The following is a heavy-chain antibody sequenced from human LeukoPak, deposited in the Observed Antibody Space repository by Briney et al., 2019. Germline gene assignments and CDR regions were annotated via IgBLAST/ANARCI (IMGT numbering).Heavy chain of an antibody. CDR2: IYTSGST. Sequence: SETLSLTCTVSGGSISSYYWSWIRQPAGKGLEWIGRIYTSGSTNCNPSLKSRVTMSVDTSKNQFSLKLSSVTAADTAVYYCARGVVVPAAMRYYYYYGMDVWGQGTTVTVSS. D-gene: IGHD2-2*01. J-gene: IGHJ6*02. V-gene: IGHV4-4*07. CDR1: GGSISSYY. CDR3: ARGVVVPAAMRYYYYYGMDV.